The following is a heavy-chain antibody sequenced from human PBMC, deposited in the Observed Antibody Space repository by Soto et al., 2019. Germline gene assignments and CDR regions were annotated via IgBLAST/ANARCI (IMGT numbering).Heavy chain of an antibody. V-gene: IGHV3-7*01. Sequence: PGGSLRLSCAASGFTFSSYWMSWVRQAPGKGLEWAANIKQDGSEKYYVDSVKGRFTISRDNAKNSLYLQMNSLRAEDTAVYYCARDGDYVWGSLDYWGQGTLVTVSS. CDR3: ARDGDYVWGSLDY. J-gene: IGHJ4*02. CDR2: IKQDGSEK. CDR1: GFTFSSYW. D-gene: IGHD3-16*01.